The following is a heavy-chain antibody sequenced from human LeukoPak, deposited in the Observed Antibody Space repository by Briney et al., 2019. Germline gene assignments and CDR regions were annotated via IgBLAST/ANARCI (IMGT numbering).Heavy chain of an antibody. J-gene: IGHJ4*02. CDR1: GFTFSDYW. Sequence: GGSLRLSCAASGFTFSDYWMSWIRQAPGKGLEWVSYISSSGSTIYYADSVKGRFTISRDNAKNSLYLQMNSLRAEDTAVYYCAREEAAAGTSAFDYWGQGTLVTVSS. D-gene: IGHD6-13*01. V-gene: IGHV3-11*01. CDR2: ISSSGSTI. CDR3: AREEAAAGTSAFDY.